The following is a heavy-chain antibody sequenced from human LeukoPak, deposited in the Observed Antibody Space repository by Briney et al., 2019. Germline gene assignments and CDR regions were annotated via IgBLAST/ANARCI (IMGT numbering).Heavy chain of an antibody. D-gene: IGHD2-21*02. CDR1: GYSFTSYW. CDR3: ARFPEGNCGGDCYPFDY. V-gene: IGHV5-51*01. CDR2: IYPGDSDT. J-gene: IGHJ4*02. Sequence: GESLKISCKGSGYSFTSYWIGWVRQMPGKGQEWMGIIYPGDSDTRYSPSFQGQVTISADKSISTAYLQWSSLKASDTAMYYCARFPEGNCGGDCYPFDYWGQGILVTVSS.